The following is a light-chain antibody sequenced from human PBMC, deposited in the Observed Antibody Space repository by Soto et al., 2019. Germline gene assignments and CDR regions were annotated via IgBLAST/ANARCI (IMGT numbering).Light chain of an antibody. CDR2: DAS. Sequence: EIVLTQSPATLSLSPGERATLSCGASQSVSGRYLAWYQQKPGLAPRLLIYDASNRATGIPDRFSGSGSGTDFTLTISRLEPEDFAVYFCQQYGSSPQTFGQGTKVEI. CDR3: QQYGSSPQT. V-gene: IGKV3D-20*01. J-gene: IGKJ1*01. CDR1: QSVSGRY.